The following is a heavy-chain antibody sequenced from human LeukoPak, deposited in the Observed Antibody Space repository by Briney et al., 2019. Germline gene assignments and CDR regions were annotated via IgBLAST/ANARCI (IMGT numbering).Heavy chain of an antibody. Sequence: TGRSLRLSCAASGFTFSTYTMHWVRQAPGKGLEWVALISFDGSDTYSADSVKGRFTISRDNSKNTMYLQMNRLRPEDTAVYYCARDIGPIEGPGRSKDYWGQGTLVTVSS. V-gene: IGHV3-30*04. D-gene: IGHD4-11*01. CDR2: ISFDGSDT. CDR1: GFTFSTYT. J-gene: IGHJ4*02. CDR3: ARDIGPIEGPGRSKDY.